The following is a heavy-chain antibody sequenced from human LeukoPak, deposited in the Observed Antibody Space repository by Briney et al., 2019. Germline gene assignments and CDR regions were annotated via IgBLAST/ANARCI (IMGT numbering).Heavy chain of an antibody. D-gene: IGHD3-10*01. CDR3: ATDRAGSGSYYRVDY. J-gene: IGHJ4*02. V-gene: IGHV1-69*01. CDR2: IIPILGTS. Sequence: GSSVKVSCKASGGTFTSYVISWVRQAPGQGLEWMGGIIPILGTSNYSPKFQGRVTVTADESTTTFYMTLNSLKSEDTAVYYCATDRAGSGSYYRVDYWGQGTRVTVSS. CDR1: GGTFTSYV.